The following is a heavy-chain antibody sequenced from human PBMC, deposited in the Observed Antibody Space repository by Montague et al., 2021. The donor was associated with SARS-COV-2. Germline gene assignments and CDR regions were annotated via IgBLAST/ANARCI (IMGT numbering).Heavy chain of an antibody. V-gene: IGHV3-74*01. CDR1: GFTFSSYW. D-gene: IGHD3-9*01. Sequence: LRLSCAASGFTFSSYWMHWVRQAPGEGLVWVSRINSDGSSTSYADSVKGRFTISRDNAKNTLYLQMNSLRAEDTAVYYCAVDDILTGYYNEYGMDVWGQGTTVTVSS. J-gene: IGHJ6*02. CDR3: AVDDILTGYYNEYGMDV. CDR2: INSDGSST.